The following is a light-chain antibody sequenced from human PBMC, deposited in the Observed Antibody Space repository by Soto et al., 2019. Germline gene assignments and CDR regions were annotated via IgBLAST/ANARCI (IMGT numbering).Light chain of an antibody. J-gene: IGKJ5*01. CDR1: QSININ. Sequence: ETWMTQSPATLSVSPGERATLSCRASQSININLAWYQQKPGQAPRLLIYGASTRATGLPARFSGSGSGTEFTLIISSLHSEDSEVYYCQQYDNWPITFGQGTRLEIK. CDR2: GAS. V-gene: IGKV3-15*01. CDR3: QQYDNWPIT.